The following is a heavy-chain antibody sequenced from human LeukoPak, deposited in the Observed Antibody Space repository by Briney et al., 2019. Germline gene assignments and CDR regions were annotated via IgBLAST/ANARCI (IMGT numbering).Heavy chain of an antibody. D-gene: IGHD2-15*01. CDR3: ARDPGGYCSGGSCYLPQGFRN. V-gene: IGHV1-18*04. J-gene: IGHJ4*02. Sequence: ASVKVSCKASGYTFNGYYMHWVRQAPGQGLEWMGWISAYNGNTNYAQKLQGRVTMTTDTSTSTAYMELRSLRSDDTAVYYCARDPGGYCSGGSCYLPQGFRNWGQGTLVTVSS. CDR2: ISAYNGNT. CDR1: GYTFNGYY.